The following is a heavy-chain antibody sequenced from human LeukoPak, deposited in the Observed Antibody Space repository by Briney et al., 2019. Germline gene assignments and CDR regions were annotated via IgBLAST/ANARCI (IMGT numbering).Heavy chain of an antibody. J-gene: IGHJ5*02. Sequence: GGTLRLSCAASGFTASRNYVSWVRQAPGKGLEWVSFINGDDTSNCSGSVKGRFAISRDNSRNTLFLQMNSLRAEDTAVYYCATGAHYYGSWGQGTLVTVSS. CDR1: GFTASRNY. D-gene: IGHD3-10*01. CDR2: INGDDTS. CDR3: ATGAHYYGS. V-gene: IGHV3-53*01.